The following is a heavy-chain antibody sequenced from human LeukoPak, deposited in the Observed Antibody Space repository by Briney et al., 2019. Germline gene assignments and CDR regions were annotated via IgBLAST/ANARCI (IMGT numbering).Heavy chain of an antibody. CDR2: ISYDGSNK. CDR1: GFTFSSYA. D-gene: IGHD2/OR15-2a*01. J-gene: IGHJ3*02. CDR3: ARGLSGGTLSDAFDI. V-gene: IGHV3-30*07. Sequence: PGRSLRLSCAASGFTFSSYAMHWVRQAPGKGLEWVVVISYDGSNKYYADSVKGRFTISRDNSKNTLYLQMNSLRAEDTAVYYCARGLSGGTLSDAFDIWGQGTMVTVSS.